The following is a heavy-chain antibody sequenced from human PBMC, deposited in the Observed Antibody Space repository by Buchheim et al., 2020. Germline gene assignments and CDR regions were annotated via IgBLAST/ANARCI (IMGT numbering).Heavy chain of an antibody. CDR1: GFTFSDFW. CDR2: IKQDGSVE. CDR3: TRFSRGVTANY. V-gene: IGHV3-7*01. J-gene: IGHJ4*02. Sequence: EVQLVESGGGLVHPGGSLRLSCAASGFTFSDFWMSWVRLVPGKGLEWVANIKQDGSVEQYVDSVKGRFTVSRDNAKDSLYLQMNSLRAEDTALYYCTRFSRGVTANYWGQRTL. D-gene: IGHD2-21*02.